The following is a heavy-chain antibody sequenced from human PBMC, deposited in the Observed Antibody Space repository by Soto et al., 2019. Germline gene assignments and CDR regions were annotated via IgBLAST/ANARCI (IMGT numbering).Heavy chain of an antibody. J-gene: IGHJ4*02. Sequence: ASVKVSCKASGYTFTSYAMHWVRQAPGQRLEWMGWINAGNGNTKYSQKFQGRVTITRDTSASTAYMELSSLRSEDTAVYYCARGGSLSRYYFDYWGQGTLVTVSS. CDR2: INAGNGNT. CDR1: GYTFTSYA. CDR3: ARGGSLSRYYFDY. V-gene: IGHV1-3*01. D-gene: IGHD1-26*01.